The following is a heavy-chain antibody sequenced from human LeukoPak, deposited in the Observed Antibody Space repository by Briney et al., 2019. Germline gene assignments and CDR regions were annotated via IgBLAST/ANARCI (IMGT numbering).Heavy chain of an antibody. D-gene: IGHD2-2*01. J-gene: IGHJ4*02. V-gene: IGHV1-46*01. CDR1: GYTFTSYY. CDR2: INPNRGST. Sequence: ASVKVSCKASGYTFTSYYMYWVRQAPGQGLEWMGIINPNRGSTSYAQKFQGRVTMTTDTSTSTAYMELRSLRSDDTAVYYCARALVEVASATHNDYWGQGTLVTVSS. CDR3: ARALVEVASATHNDY.